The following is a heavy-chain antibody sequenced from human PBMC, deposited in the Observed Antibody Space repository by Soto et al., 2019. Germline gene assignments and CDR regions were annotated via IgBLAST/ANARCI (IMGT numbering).Heavy chain of an antibody. CDR2: LNSDGSST. Sequence: EVQLVESGGGLVQPGGSLRLSCTASGFTFSSYWMHWVRQAPGKGLVWVSRLNSDGSSTSYADSVKGRFTISRDDAKNTLYLQMNSLRAEDTAVYYCARGGFWNGYSAISHWGQGTLVTVSS. V-gene: IGHV3-74*01. CDR3: ARGGFWNGYSAISH. J-gene: IGHJ4*02. D-gene: IGHD3-3*01. CDR1: GFTFSSYW.